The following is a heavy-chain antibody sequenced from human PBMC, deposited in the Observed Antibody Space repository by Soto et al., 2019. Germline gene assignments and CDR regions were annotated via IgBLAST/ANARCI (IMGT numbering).Heavy chain of an antibody. CDR3: AREKCSSTSCYGYYYYYYGMDV. CDR2: ISYDGSNK. J-gene: IGHJ6*02. Sequence: QVQLVESGGGVVQPGRSLRLSCAASGFTFSSYAMHWVRQAPGKGLEWVAVISYDGSNKYYADSVKGRFTISRDNSKNTLYLQMNSLRAEDTAVYYCAREKCSSTSCYGYYYYYYGMDVWGQGTTVTVSS. V-gene: IGHV3-30-3*01. D-gene: IGHD2-2*01. CDR1: GFTFSSYA.